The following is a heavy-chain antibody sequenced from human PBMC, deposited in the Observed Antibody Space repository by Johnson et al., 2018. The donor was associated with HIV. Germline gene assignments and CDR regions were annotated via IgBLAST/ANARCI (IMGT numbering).Heavy chain of an antibody. V-gene: IGHV3-15*01. Sequence: VQLVESGGGLVTPGGSLRISCSGSGLTLRNAWMTWVRQAPGKGLEWVGHIKREVYGGTTDYTSPVKGRFTILRDDSKNILYLQMNNLKAEDTALYYCTTRLNSGTYCVRDDYAFHIWGQGTMVTVSS. D-gene: IGHD1-26*01. CDR3: TTRLNSGTYCVRDDYAFHI. J-gene: IGHJ3*02. CDR2: IKREVYGGTT. CDR1: GLTLRNAW.